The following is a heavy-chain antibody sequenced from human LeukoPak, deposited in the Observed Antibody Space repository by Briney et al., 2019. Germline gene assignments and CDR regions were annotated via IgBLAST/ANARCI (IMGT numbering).Heavy chain of an antibody. D-gene: IGHD3-22*01. Sequence: GGSLRLSCAASGFTFSSYGMGWVRQAPGKGLEWVAFIRYDGSSKFYADSVKGRFTISRDNSKNTLYLQMHSLRAEDRAVYYCARESESYDSSGSTFDYWGQGTLVTVSS. CDR3: ARESESYDSSGSTFDY. CDR1: GFTFSSYG. CDR2: IRYDGSSK. V-gene: IGHV3-30*02. J-gene: IGHJ4*02.